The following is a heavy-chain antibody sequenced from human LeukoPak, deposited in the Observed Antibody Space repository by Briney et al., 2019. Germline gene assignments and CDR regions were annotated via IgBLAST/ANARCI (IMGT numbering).Heavy chain of an antibody. CDR1: GGSISNYY. CDR3: ARVDCSSTSCAFDY. Sequence: SETLSLTCTVSGGSISNYYWSWIRQPPGKGLDWIGRIYSSGSTSYIPSLKSRVTMAVDTSNNQFSLKVTSVTAADTAVYYCARVDCSSTSCAFDYWGQGTLVTVSS. D-gene: IGHD2-2*01. CDR2: IYSSGST. J-gene: IGHJ4*02. V-gene: IGHV4-4*07.